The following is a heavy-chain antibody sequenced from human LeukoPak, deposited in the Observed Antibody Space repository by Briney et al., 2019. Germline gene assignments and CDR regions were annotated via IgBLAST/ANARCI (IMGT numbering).Heavy chain of an antibody. Sequence: SWVRQAPGKGREWVGRIKSKTDGGTTDYAAPVKGRFTISRDDSKNTLYLQMNSLKTEDTAVYYCTTEGIAVAQFDYWGQGTLVTVSS. D-gene: IGHD6-19*01. V-gene: IGHV3-15*01. J-gene: IGHJ4*02. CDR2: IKSKTDGGTT. CDR3: TTEGIAVAQFDY.